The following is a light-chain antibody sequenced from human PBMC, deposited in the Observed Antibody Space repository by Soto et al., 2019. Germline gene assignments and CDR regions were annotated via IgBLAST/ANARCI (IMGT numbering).Light chain of an antibody. CDR3: QQYGSSLMYT. V-gene: IGKV3-20*01. J-gene: IGKJ2*01. Sequence: EIVLTQSPGTLSLSPGDRATLSCRASQSVYGNYLAWYQQKPGQAPRLLMYAASSRATGIPERISGSGSGTDFSLTISRLEPEDFAVYYCQQYGSSLMYTFGQGTKLEI. CDR1: QSVYGNY. CDR2: AAS.